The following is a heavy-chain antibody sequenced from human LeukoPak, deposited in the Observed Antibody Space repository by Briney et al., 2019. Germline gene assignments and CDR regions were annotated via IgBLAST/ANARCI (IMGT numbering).Heavy chain of an antibody. CDR1: GLTFDDYA. CDR3: AKDIVRVGYYDFWSGYSYYYGMDV. CDR2: ISWNSGSI. V-gene: IGHV3-9*01. J-gene: IGHJ6*02. Sequence: GRSLRLSCAASGLTFDDYAMHWVRQAPGKGLEWVSGISWNSGSIGYADSVKGRFTISRDNAKNSLYLQMNSLRAEDTALYYCAKDIVRVGYYDFWSGYSYYYGMDVWGQGTTVTVSS. D-gene: IGHD3-3*01.